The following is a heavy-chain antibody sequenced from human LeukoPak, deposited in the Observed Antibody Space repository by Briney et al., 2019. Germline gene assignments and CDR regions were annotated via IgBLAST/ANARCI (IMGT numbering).Heavy chain of an antibody. Sequence: ASVKVSCKASGYTFTSYGISWVRQAPGQGLEWMGWISAYNGNTNYAQKLQGRVTMTTDTSTSTAYMELRSLRSDDTAVYYCARDSKWELLQLSSAFDIWGQGTMVTVSP. CDR2: ISAYNGNT. J-gene: IGHJ3*02. CDR1: GYTFTSYG. CDR3: ARDSKWELLQLSSAFDI. V-gene: IGHV1-18*01. D-gene: IGHD1-26*01.